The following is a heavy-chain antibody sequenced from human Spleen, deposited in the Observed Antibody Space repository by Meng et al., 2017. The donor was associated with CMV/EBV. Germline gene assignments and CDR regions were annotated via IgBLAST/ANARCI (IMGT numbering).Heavy chain of an antibody. CDR2: IWYDGSNK. V-gene: IGHV3-33*06. J-gene: IGHJ4*02. CDR1: GFTFSSYG. D-gene: IGHD6-19*01. CDR3: AKDRGDSRGWYKYYFDY. Sequence: GESLKISCAASGFTFSSYGMHWVRQAPGKGLEWVAVIWYDGSNKYYADSVKGRFTISRDNSKNTLYLQMNSLRAEDTAVYYCAKDRGDSRGWYKYYFDYWGQGTLVTVSS.